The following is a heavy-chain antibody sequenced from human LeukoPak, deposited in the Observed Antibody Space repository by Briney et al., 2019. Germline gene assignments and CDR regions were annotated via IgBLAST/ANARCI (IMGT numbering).Heavy chain of an antibody. CDR2: INSDGSNT. Sequence: PGGSLRLSCAASGFTFSSYWMHWVRQAPGKGLVWVSRINSDGSNTRYADSVKGRFTISRDNAKNTLYLQMNSLRAEDTAVYYCARESTGYYDSSGYHKDTFDIWGQGTMVTVSS. D-gene: IGHD3-22*01. CDR1: GFTFSSYW. V-gene: IGHV3-74*01. CDR3: ARESTGYYDSSGYHKDTFDI. J-gene: IGHJ3*02.